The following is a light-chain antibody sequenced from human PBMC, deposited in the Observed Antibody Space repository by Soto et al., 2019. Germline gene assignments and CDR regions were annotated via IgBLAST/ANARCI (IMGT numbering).Light chain of an antibody. V-gene: IGKV3-20*01. CDR1: KSFSRSY. J-gene: IGKJ5*01. CDR2: GAS. Sequence: EIVLTQSPDTLSLSPGERATLSCRASKSFSRSYLAWYQQKPGQAPRLLIYGASSRATGIPDRFSGSGSGTDFTLTISRLEPEDFAVYYCQQYGGSPITFGLGTRLEI. CDR3: QQYGGSPIT.